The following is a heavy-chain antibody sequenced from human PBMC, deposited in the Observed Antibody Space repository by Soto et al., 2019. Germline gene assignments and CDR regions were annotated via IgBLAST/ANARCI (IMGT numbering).Heavy chain of an antibody. CDR2: ISGSGFKK. CDR1: GFIFENFG. D-gene: IGHD1-26*01. CDR3: AKNQGVELVPLATVDWFDP. J-gene: IGHJ5*02. Sequence: WGYLRLSCAASGFIFENFGMSWVRQAPGKGLEWISSISGSGFKKYYADSVKGRFTISRDNSKSTVYLELNNLSAEDTAVYHCAKNQGVELVPLATVDWFDPWGQGSVDTAPQ. V-gene: IGHV3-23*01.